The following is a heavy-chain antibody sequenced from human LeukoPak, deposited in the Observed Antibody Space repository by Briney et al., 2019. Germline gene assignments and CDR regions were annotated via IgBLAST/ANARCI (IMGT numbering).Heavy chain of an antibody. CDR2: IYYSGST. V-gene: IGHV4-39*01. CDR1: GGSISSSSYY. Sequence: SETLSLTCTVSGGSISSSSYYWGWIRQPPGKGLEWIGSIYYSGSTYYNPSLKSRVTISVDTSKNQFSLKLSSVTAADTAVYYCARHEYGYGGNNGAFDIWGQGTMVTVSS. CDR3: ARHEYGYGGNNGAFDI. J-gene: IGHJ3*02. D-gene: IGHD4-23*01.